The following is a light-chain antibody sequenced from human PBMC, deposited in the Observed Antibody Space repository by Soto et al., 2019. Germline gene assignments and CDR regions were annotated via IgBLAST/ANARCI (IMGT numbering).Light chain of an antibody. CDR3: SSYTTRTTLYV. CDR2: EVS. Sequence: QSVLTQPASVSGSPGQSITISCTGTSSDVGSYNYVSWYQLHPGKAPKLMIYEVSNRPSGVSNRFSGSKSGDTASLTISRLQAEDEADYYCSSYTTRTTLYVFGTGTKLTVL. J-gene: IGLJ1*01. CDR1: SSDVGSYNY. V-gene: IGLV2-14*01.